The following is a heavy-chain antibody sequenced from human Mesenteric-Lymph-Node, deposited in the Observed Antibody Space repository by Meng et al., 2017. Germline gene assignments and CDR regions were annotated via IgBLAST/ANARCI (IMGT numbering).Heavy chain of an antibody. J-gene: IGHJ3*02. D-gene: IGHD3-9*01. Sequence: SETLSLTCTVSGGSISSSSYYWGWIRQPPGKGLEWIGSIYYSGSTYYNPSLKSRVTISVDTSKNQFSLKLSSVTAADTAVYYCAREPHYDTLTGVVLDSFDIWGQGTVVTVSS. V-gene: IGHV4-39*07. CDR1: GGSISSSSYY. CDR3: AREPHYDTLTGVVLDSFDI. CDR2: IYYSGST.